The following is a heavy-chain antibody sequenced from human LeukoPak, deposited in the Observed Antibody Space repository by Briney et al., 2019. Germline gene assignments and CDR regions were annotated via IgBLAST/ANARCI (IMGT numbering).Heavy chain of an antibody. Sequence: SETLSLTCTVSGGSISSGGYYWGWVRQHPGKGLESIGYISYSGGTCYSPSLKSRLTISVDTSKNQFSLKLSSVTAADTAIYYCARIPFSGSYYDYWGQGTLVTVSS. CDR2: ISYSGGT. J-gene: IGHJ4*02. CDR1: GGSISSGGYY. CDR3: ARIPFSGSYYDY. D-gene: IGHD3-10*01. V-gene: IGHV4-31*03.